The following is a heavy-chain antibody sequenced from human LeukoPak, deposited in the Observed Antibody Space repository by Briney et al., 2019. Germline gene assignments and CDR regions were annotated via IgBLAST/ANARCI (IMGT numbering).Heavy chain of an antibody. V-gene: IGHV3-33*01. D-gene: IGHD5-24*01. Sequence: GGSLRLSCAASGFTFSSYGMHWVRQAPGKGLEWVAVIWYDGGNKYYADSVKGRFTISRDNSKNTLYLQMNSLRAEDTAIYYCTRVGYIDEGIDYWGQGTLVTVSS. CDR1: GFTFSSYG. J-gene: IGHJ4*02. CDR3: TRVGYIDEGIDY. CDR2: IWYDGGNK.